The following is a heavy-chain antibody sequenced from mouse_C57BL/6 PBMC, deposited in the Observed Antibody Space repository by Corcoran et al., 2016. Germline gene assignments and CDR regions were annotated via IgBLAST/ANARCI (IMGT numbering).Heavy chain of an antibody. D-gene: IGHD1-1*01. V-gene: IGHV9-3*01. J-gene: IGHJ2*01. CDR1: GYTFTTYG. CDR2: INTYSGVP. Sequence: QIQLVQSGPELKKPGETVKISCKASGYTFTTYGMSWVKQAPGKGLKWMGWINTYSGVPTYADDFKGRFAFSLETSASTAYLQINNLKNEDTATYFCARVFLITTVVDYWGQGTTLTVSS. CDR3: ARVFLITTVVDY.